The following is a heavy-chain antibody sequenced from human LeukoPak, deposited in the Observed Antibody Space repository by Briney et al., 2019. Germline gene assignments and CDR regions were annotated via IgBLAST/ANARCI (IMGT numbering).Heavy chain of an antibody. J-gene: IGHJ4*02. CDR3: ARGHLSGSSWYDY. CDR1: GVSINDFQ. CDR2: IHTIGGT. D-gene: IGHD6-13*01. Sequence: SETLSLTCTVSGVSINDFQWSWVRQPPGKGLEWIGNIHTIGGTNYNPSLKSRVTISVDTSKNQFSLKLSSVTAADTAVYYCARGHLSGSSWYDYWGQGTLVTVSS. V-gene: IGHV4-4*09.